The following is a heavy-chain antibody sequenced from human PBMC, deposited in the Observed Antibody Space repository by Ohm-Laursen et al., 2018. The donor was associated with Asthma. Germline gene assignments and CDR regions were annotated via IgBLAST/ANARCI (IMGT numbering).Heavy chain of an antibody. J-gene: IGHJ4*02. V-gene: IGHV3-30-3*01. D-gene: IGHD4-17*01. Sequence: RSLRLSCSASGFTFSSYAMHWVRQAPGKGLEWVAVISYDGSNKYYADSVKGRFTISRDNSKNTLYLQMNSLRAEDTAVYYCARDLGYGDLLDYWGQGTLVTVSS. CDR2: ISYDGSNK. CDR3: ARDLGYGDLLDY. CDR1: GFTFSSYA.